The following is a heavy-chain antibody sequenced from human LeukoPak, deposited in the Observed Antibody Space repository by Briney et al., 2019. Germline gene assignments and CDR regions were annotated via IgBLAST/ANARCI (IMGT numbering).Heavy chain of an antibody. Sequence: ASVKVSCKASGGTFSSYAISWVRQAPGQGLEWMGWINPNSGGTNYAQKFQGRVTMTRDTSISTAYMELSRLRSDDTAVYYCARDRRLRYCSSTSCSASRYYGMDVWGQGTTVTVSS. CDR2: INPNSGGT. CDR3: ARDRRLRYCSSTSCSASRYYGMDV. J-gene: IGHJ6*02. V-gene: IGHV1-2*02. CDR1: GGTFSSYA. D-gene: IGHD2-2*01.